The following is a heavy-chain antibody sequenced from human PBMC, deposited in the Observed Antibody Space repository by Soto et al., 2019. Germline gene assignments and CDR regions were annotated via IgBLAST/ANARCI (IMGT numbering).Heavy chain of an antibody. D-gene: IGHD3-10*01. CDR2: IYYSGST. Sequence: SETLSLTCTVSGGSISSSSFHWGWIRQPPGKGLEWIGSIYYSGSTYYSPSLKSRVTISVDTSKNQFSLKLSSVTAADTAVYYCASGVRGVISDAFDIWGQGTMVTVSS. J-gene: IGHJ3*02. CDR3: ASGVRGVISDAFDI. CDR1: GGSISSSSFH. V-gene: IGHV4-39*07.